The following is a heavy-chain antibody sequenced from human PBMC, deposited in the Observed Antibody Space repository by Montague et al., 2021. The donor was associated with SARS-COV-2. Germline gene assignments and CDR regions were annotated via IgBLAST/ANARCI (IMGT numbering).Heavy chain of an antibody. J-gene: IGHJ5*02. Sequence: SETLSLTCVVSNGSISSDEWRSWVRQAPGKVLEWIGKIYHTGGTYYNPSLRSRATTLVDKSKNQSSLKLTSVTAEDTAVYYCARLGGLIGRPPAGYNWFDPWGQGTLVTVSS. CDR1: NGSISSDEW. V-gene: IGHV4-4*02. CDR3: ARLGGLIGRPPAGYNWFDP. D-gene: IGHD3-22*01. CDR2: IYHTGGT.